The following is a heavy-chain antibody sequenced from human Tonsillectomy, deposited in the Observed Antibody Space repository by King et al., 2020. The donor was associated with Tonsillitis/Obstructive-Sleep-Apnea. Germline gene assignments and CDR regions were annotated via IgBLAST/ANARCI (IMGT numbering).Heavy chain of an antibody. Sequence: VQLVESGGGVVQPGRSLRLSCAASGFTFSSYTMHWVRQAPGKGLEWVAVISYDGSNKYYADSVKGRFTISRDNSNNTLYVQMNSLRAEDTAVYYCARGGGYSGSLFDYWGQGTLFTVSS. CDR3: ARGGGYSGSLFDY. D-gene: IGHD5-12*01. CDR1: GFTFSSYT. J-gene: IGHJ4*02. CDR2: ISYDGSNK. V-gene: IGHV3-30*04.